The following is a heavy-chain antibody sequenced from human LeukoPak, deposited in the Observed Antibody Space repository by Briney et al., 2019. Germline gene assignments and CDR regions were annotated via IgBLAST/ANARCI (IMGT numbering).Heavy chain of an antibody. V-gene: IGHV3-30*02. CDR1: GFTFSSYA. CDR2: IRYDGSYK. J-gene: IGHJ4*02. CDR3: AKPAGGYGSGSYYSTFDY. Sequence: PGGSLRLSCAASGFTFSSYAMHWVRQAPGKGLEWVAFIRYDGSYKSYADSVKGRFTISRDNSKNTLYLQMNSLRAEDTAVYYCAKPAGGYGSGSYYSTFDYWGQGTLVTVSS. D-gene: IGHD3-10*01.